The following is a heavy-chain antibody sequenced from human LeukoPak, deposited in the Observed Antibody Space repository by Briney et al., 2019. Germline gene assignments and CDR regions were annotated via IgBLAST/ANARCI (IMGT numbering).Heavy chain of an antibody. D-gene: IGHD4-23*01. Sequence: GGSLRLSCAASGFTVSSNYMAWVRQAPGKGLEWVSVIYSSGSTYYADSVKGRFTISRDSSKNTLYLQMNSLRVEHTAVYYCARDTVGSAGVEYWGQETLVTVSS. CDR2: IYSSGST. CDR1: GFTVSSNY. CDR3: ARDTVGSAGVEY. V-gene: IGHV3-53*01. J-gene: IGHJ4*02.